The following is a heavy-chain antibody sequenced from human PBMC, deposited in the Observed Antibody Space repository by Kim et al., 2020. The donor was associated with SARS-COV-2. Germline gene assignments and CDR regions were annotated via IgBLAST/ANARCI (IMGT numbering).Heavy chain of an antibody. V-gene: IGHV3-15*01. Sequence: GGSLRLSCVASGFSFSNAWMSWVRQAQGKGLEWVGRIISEAAGGTTAYAAPVRGRFTISRDDSENTAYLEMDSLKIEDTAVYYCTKDPGDAYGFGPGFWGQGTPVTVSS. CDR1: GFSFSNAW. CDR3: TKDPGDAYGFGPGF. D-gene: IGHD3-10*01. J-gene: IGHJ4*02. CDR2: IISEAAGGTT.